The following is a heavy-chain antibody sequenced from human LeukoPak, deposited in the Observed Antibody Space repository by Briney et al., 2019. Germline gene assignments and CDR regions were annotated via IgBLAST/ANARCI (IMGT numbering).Heavy chain of an antibody. Sequence: SVKVSCKAAGFTFTSSAMQWVRQARGQRLEWIGCIVVGSGNTNYAQKFEERVTITRDMSTRTAYMELSSLRSEDTAVYYCAADTPRPYSGSYYYYYGMDVWGQGTTVTVSS. CDR2: IVVGSGNT. D-gene: IGHD1-26*01. V-gene: IGHV1-58*02. J-gene: IGHJ6*02. CDR3: AADTPRPYSGSYYYYYGMDV. CDR1: GFTFTSSA.